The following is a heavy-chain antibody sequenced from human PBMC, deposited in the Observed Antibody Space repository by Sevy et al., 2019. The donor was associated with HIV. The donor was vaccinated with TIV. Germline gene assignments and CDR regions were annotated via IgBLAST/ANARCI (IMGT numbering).Heavy chain of an antibody. D-gene: IGHD3-10*01. CDR1: GFTFSSFA. CDR2: ITGSAYST. J-gene: IGHJ4*02. Sequence: GGSLRLSCAASGFTFSSFAMSWVRQAPGKGLEWVSAITGSAYSTYYADSVKGRFTVSRDSSKNTLFLQMNSLRAEDTAVYYCVRWLIYGSGTYKYFDSWGQGTLVTVSS. CDR3: VRWLIYGSGTYKYFDS. V-gene: IGHV3-23*01.